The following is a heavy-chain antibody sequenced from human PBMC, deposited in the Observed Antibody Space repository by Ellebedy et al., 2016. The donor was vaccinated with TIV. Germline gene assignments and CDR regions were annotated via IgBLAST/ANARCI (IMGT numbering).Heavy chain of an antibody. CDR3: ARGGAGGDNWFFGL. CDR1: GFSLTGSD. CDR2: SGAAGDT. V-gene: IGHV3-13*01. Sequence: GESLKISCAASGFSLTGSDLHWVRRPAGKGLEWVSASGAAGDTYYPDPVRGRFTISRESAKNSFYLQMNSLTAGEPAVYYRARGGAGGDNWFFGLWGRGTRVTVSS. D-gene: IGHD3-10*01. J-gene: IGHJ2*01.